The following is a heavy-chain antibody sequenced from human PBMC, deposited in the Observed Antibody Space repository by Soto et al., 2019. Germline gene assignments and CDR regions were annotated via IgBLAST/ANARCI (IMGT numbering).Heavy chain of an antibody. Sequence: QVQLQESGPGLVKPSQTLSLTCTVSGGSISSGGYYWSWIRQHPGKGLEGMGYIYYRGSTYYTPSLRSRVTVSVDTSKNQFPLRLSCLTAAHKGVAYCARVVAASGTGQFAPWGPGNPGHRLL. J-gene: IGHJ5*02. D-gene: IGHD2-15*01. CDR3: ARVVAASGTGQFAP. CDR1: GGSISSGGYY. V-gene: IGHV4-31*03. CDR2: IYYRGST.